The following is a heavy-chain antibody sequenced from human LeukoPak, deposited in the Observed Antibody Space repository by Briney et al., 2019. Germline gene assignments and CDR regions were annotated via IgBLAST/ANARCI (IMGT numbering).Heavy chain of an antibody. CDR2: IFRGDGT. J-gene: IGHJ4*02. D-gene: IGHD4-11*01. V-gene: IGHV3-66*01. Sequence: GGSLRLSCVASVFIVSTNYMSWVRDAPGKGQEWVAVIFRGDGTYHADSVRGRFTISRDTSKNTAYLHMNSLTAEDTAIYYCVKEVPGTTIYDWGQGILVTVSS. CDR3: VKEVPGTTIYD. CDR1: VFIVSTNY.